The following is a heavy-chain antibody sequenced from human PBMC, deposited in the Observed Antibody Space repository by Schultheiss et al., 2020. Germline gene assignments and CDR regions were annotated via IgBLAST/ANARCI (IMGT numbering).Heavy chain of an antibody. CDR2: INHSGST. CDR1: GGSFSGYY. J-gene: IGHJ6*03. CDR3: ARIPIDRYYYHYYMDV. V-gene: IGHV4-34*01. Sequence: SETLSLTCAVYGGSFSGYYWSWIRQPPGKGLEWIGEINHSGSTNYNPSLKSRVTISVDTSKNHFSLKLSSVTAADTAVYYCARIPIDRYYYHYYMDVWGKGTTVTVSS. D-gene: IGHD2-21*01.